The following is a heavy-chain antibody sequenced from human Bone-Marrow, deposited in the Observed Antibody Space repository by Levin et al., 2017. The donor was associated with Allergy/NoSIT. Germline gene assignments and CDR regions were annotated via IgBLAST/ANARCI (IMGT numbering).Heavy chain of an antibody. V-gene: IGHV3-15*04. CDR1: GFTVNNAW. CDR3: ATGGFGEFSH. D-gene: IGHD3-10*01. J-gene: IGHJ4*02. CDR2: IDSKTDGGTT. Sequence: GESLKISCAASGFTVNNAWMNWVRQAPGKGLEWVGRIDSKTDGGTTEFAPPVKGRFTISKDDSKNTLWLQMSSLKTEDTGVYYCATGGFGEFSHWGQGTLVTVSS.